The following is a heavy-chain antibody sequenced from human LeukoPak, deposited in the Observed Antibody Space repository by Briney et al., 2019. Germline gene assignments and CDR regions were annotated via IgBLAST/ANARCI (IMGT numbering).Heavy chain of an antibody. V-gene: IGHV3-30*04. Sequence: GGSLRLSCAASGFTFSSYAMHWVRQAPGKGLEWVADISYDGSNKYYADSVKGRFTISRDNSKTTLYLQMNSLRAEDTAVYYCARNYGDSHYFDYWGQGTLVTVSS. D-gene: IGHD4-17*01. J-gene: IGHJ4*02. CDR1: GFTFSSYA. CDR3: ARNYGDSHYFDY. CDR2: ISYDGSNK.